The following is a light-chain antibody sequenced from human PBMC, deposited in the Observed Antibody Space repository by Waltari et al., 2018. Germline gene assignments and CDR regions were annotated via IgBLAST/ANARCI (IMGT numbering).Light chain of an antibody. J-gene: IGLJ3*02. CDR1: SRDMGTYNY. Sequence: QPALTQPASASGSPGQSITISCTVTSRDMGTYNYASWYQQHQGRAPKPIIYDVSKRPSGVSIRFSGSKSDNTASLTISGLQAEDEADYYCSSYTRVSASVVFGGGTKLTVL. CDR2: DVS. CDR3: SSYTRVSASVV. V-gene: IGLV2-14*03.